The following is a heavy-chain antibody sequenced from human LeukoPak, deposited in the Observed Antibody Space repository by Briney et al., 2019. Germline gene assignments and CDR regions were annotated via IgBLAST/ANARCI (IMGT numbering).Heavy chain of an antibody. CDR3: AKDQQRTTVTTQPWFDP. CDR1: GFTFSSYA. V-gene: IGHV3-23*01. CDR2: ISGSGGST. Sequence: QSGGSLRLSCAASGFTFSSYAMSWVRQAPGKGLEWVSAISGSGGSTYYADSVKGRFTISRDNSKNTLYLQMNSLRAEDTAVYYCAKDQQRTTVTTQPWFDPWGQGTLVTVSP. J-gene: IGHJ5*02. D-gene: IGHD4-17*01.